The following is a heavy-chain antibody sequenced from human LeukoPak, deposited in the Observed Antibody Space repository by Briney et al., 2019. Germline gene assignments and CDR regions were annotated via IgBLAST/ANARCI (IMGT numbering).Heavy chain of an antibody. J-gene: IGHJ4*02. V-gene: IGHV7-4-1*02. D-gene: IGHD6-13*01. CDR2: INTNTGNP. CDR1: GYTFTSHG. CDR3: ARVKRQQSAPSLPSFGY. Sequence: GASVKVSCKASGYTFTSHGISWVRQAPGQGLEWMGWINTNTGNPTYAQGFTGRFVFSLDTSVSTAYLQISSLKAEDTAVYYCARVKRQQSAPSLPSFGYWGQGTLVTVSS.